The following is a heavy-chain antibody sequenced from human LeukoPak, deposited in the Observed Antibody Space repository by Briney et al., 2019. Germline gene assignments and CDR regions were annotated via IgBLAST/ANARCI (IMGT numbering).Heavy chain of an antibody. Sequence: SVKVCCKASGGTFSRYAISWVRQAPGQGLEWMGGIIPMFGTPSYAQKFQGRVTIIADESTSTSYMELSSLRSEDTAMYYCAREGKEVPGATGWFDPWGQGTLVTVSS. D-gene: IGHD2-2*01. CDR2: IIPMFGTP. CDR3: AREGKEVPGATGWFDP. J-gene: IGHJ5*02. CDR1: GGTFSRYA. V-gene: IGHV1-69*13.